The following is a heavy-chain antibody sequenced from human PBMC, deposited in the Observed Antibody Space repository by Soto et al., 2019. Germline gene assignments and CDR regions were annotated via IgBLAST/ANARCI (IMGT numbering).Heavy chain of an antibody. Sequence: QIHLVQSGAEVKKPGASVKVSCKGSGYGFTTYGITWVRQAPGQGLEWMAWISAHNGNTNYAQKLQGRVTVTRDTSTRTAYMELGSLRSDDTAVYYCARGRYGDYWGQGARVTVSS. CDR3: ARGRYGDY. J-gene: IGHJ4*02. CDR2: ISAHNGNT. D-gene: IGHD1-1*01. CDR1: GYGFTTYG. V-gene: IGHV1-18*01.